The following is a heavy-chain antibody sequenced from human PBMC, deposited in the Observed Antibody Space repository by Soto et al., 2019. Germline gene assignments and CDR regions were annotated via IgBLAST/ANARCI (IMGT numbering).Heavy chain of an antibody. CDR3: ARYRGGSFYFDY. J-gene: IGHJ4*02. CDR1: GGSISSYY. Sequence: PSETLSLTCTVSGGSISSYYWSWIRQPPGKGLEWIGYIYYSGSTKYNPSIKSRVTISVDTSKNQFSIKLSSVTAADTAVYYCARYRGGSFYFDYWGQGTLVTVSS. V-gene: IGHV4-59*01. CDR2: IYYSGST. D-gene: IGHD1-26*01.